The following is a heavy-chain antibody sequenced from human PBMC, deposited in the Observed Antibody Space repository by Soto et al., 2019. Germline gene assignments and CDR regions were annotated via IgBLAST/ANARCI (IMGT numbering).Heavy chain of an antibody. Sequence: QVQLVESGGGVVQPGRSLRLSCAASGFTFSSYAMHWVRQAPGKGLEWVAVISYDGSNKYYADSVKGRFTISRDNSKNTLYLQMNSLRAEDTAVYYCARGFIAVAGTVFDYWGQGTLVTVSS. J-gene: IGHJ4*02. CDR2: ISYDGSNK. V-gene: IGHV3-30-3*01. D-gene: IGHD6-19*01. CDR3: ARGFIAVAGTVFDY. CDR1: GFTFSSYA.